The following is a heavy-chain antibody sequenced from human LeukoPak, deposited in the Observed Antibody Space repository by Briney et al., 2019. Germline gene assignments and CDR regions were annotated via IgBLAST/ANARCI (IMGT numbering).Heavy chain of an antibody. Sequence: PGGSLRLSCAASGFTFSSYWMSWVRQAPGNGLEWVANIKQDGSEKYYVDSVKGRFTISRDNAKNSLYLQMNSLRAEDTAVYYCARRSVTAISSYFDYWGQGTLVTVSS. CDR3: ARRSVTAISSYFDY. CDR2: IKQDGSEK. V-gene: IGHV3-7*01. J-gene: IGHJ4*02. D-gene: IGHD2-21*02. CDR1: GFTFSSYW.